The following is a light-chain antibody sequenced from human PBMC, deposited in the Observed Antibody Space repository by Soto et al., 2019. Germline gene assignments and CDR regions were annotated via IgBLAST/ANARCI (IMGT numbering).Light chain of an antibody. J-gene: IGKJ4*01. CDR1: QSVDRN. V-gene: IGKV3D-15*01. Sequence: EIVMTQSPGTLSVSTEEGATLSCRASQSVDRNLAWYQQKPGQAPRLLIYGASTRPTGIPDRFSGSGAGTEFSLTISILQSEDFAVYDCQQYESWPLTFGGGTKVEIK. CDR2: GAS. CDR3: QQYESWPLT.